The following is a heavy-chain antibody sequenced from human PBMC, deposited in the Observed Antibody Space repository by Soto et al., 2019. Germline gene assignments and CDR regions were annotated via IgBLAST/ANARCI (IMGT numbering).Heavy chain of an antibody. V-gene: IGHV5-10-1*01. Sequence: GESLKISCKGSGYSFTSYWISWVRQMPGKGLEWMGRIDPSDSYTNYSPSFQGHVTISADKSISTAYLQWSSLKASDTAMYYCASQGSPDYYYGMDVWGQGTTVTVSS. CDR3: ASQGSPDYYYGMDV. CDR1: GYSFTSYW. CDR2: IDPSDSYT. J-gene: IGHJ6*02.